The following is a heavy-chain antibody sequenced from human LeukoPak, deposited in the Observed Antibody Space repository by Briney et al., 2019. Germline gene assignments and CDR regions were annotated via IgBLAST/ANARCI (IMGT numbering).Heavy chain of an antibody. Sequence: GGSLRLSCAASAFTFSNYTMHWVRQAPGQGLEWVAVISYDGSNKYYADSVKGRFTISRDNSKNTLYLQRNSLRGEDTAVYYCARIPRTWLRFPYFDYWGQGTLVTVSS. CDR3: ARIPRTWLRFPYFDY. J-gene: IGHJ4*02. CDR2: ISYDGSNK. CDR1: AFTFSNYT. V-gene: IGHV3-30-3*01. D-gene: IGHD5-12*01.